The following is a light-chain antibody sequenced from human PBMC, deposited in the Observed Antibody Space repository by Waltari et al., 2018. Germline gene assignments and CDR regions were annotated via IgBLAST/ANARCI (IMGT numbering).Light chain of an antibody. CDR3: QHYVRLPAT. J-gene: IGKJ1*01. Sequence: EIVLTQSPGTLSLSPGERATLSCRASQSVSRALAWYQQKSGQAPRLLIYGGTRATGIPDRFSGSGSGTDFSLTISRLEPEDFAVYYCQHYVRLPATFGQGTKVEIK. CDR1: QSVSRA. V-gene: IGKV3-20*01. CDR2: GGT.